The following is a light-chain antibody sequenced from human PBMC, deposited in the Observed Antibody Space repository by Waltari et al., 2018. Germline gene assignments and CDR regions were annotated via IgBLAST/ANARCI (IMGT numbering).Light chain of an antibody. Sequence: EIVLTQSPDFQSVPPQGKVTITCRASQSIGTSLHWYQQKPGQTPKHLITYASDSFSGVPSRFTGSGSGTDFTLTISSLEAEDAATYYYQQSRSFPTTFGGGTKVEIK. CDR3: QQSRSFPTT. V-gene: IGKV6-21*01. CDR2: YAS. CDR1: QSIGTS. J-gene: IGKJ4*01.